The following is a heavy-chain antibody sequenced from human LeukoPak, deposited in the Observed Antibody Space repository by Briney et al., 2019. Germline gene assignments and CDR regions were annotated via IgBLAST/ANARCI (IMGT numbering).Heavy chain of an antibody. J-gene: IGHJ6*03. CDR3: ARETLHAYYYYYMDV. CDR2: IKQDGSEK. CDR1: GFTFSSYW. V-gene: IGHV3-7*01. D-gene: IGHD3-16*01. Sequence: GGSLRLSCAASGFTFSSYWMSWVRQAPGKGLEWVANIKQDGSEKYYVDSVKGRFTISRDNAKNSLYLQMNSLRAEDTAVYYCARETLHAYYYYYMDVWGKGTTVTVSS.